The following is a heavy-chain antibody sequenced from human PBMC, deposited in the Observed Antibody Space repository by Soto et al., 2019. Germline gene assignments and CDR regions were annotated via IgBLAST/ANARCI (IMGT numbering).Heavy chain of an antibody. CDR1: GFTVSSNY. Sequence: PGGSLRLSFAASGFTVSSNYMSWVRQAPGKGLEWVSVIYSGGSTYYADSVKGRFTISRDNSKNTLYLQMNSLRAEDTAVYYCASGIVGAKEQDYWGQGTMVTVSS. CDR2: IYSGGST. J-gene: IGHJ4*02. CDR3: ASGIVGAKEQDY. D-gene: IGHD1-26*01. V-gene: IGHV3-53*01.